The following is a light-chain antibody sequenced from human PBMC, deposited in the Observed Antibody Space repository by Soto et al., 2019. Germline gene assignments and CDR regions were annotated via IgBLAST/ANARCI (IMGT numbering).Light chain of an antibody. CDR3: QHHGTSPPPWT. V-gene: IGKV3-20*01. Sequence: EIVLTQSPGTLSLSPWERATLFCRASQSVSSSYLAWYQQKPGQAPRLLIYGASSRSTGIPDRFSGSGSGTDFTLTISSMEPEDFAVYSCQHHGTSPPPWTFGQGTKVEIK. CDR2: GAS. J-gene: IGKJ1*01. CDR1: QSVSSSY.